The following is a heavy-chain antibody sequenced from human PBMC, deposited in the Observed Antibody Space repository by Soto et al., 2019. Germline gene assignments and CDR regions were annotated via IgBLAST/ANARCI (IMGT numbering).Heavy chain of an antibody. J-gene: IGHJ4*02. CDR3: TKVKKKYRTTGGGDFDS. D-gene: IGHD2-2*01. CDR1: GFTFDEHT. Sequence: EVLLAESGGVVVQPGGSLRLSCVLSGFTFDEHTMNWVRQAPGKGLEWISLLSWDGGTTYYAESVKGRFTISRDIGKNSLFPKMNSLRAEYSALYYCTKVKKKYRTTGGGDFDSCGQGTLVSVSS. V-gene: IGHV3-43*01. CDR2: LSWDGGTT.